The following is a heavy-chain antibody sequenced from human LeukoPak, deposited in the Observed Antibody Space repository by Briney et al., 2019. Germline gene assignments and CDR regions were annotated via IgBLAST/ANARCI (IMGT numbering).Heavy chain of an antibody. J-gene: IGHJ4*02. D-gene: IGHD2-15*01. CDR1: SGSISSGGYY. CDR2: IKQDGSEK. V-gene: IGHV3-7*01. CDR3: ARVADCSGGSCYSGVVYFDY. Sequence: PSETLSLTCTVSSGSISSGGYYWNWIRQHPGKGLEWVANIKQDGSEKYYVDSVKGRFTISRDNAKNSLYLQMNSLRAEDTAVYYCARVADCSGGSCYSGVVYFDYWGQGTLVTVSS.